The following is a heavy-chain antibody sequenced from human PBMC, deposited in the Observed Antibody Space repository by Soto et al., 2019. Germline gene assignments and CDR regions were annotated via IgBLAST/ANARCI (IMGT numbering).Heavy chain of an antibody. CDR1: GYTFTGYY. CDR3: ARGAVAGDQRPWFDP. Sequence: ASVKVSCKASGYTFTGYYMHWVRQAPGQGLEWMGWINPNSGGTNYAQKFQGWVTMTRDTSISTAYMELSGLRSDDTAVYYCARGAVAGDQRPWFDPWGQGTLVTVSS. CDR2: INPNSGGT. D-gene: IGHD6-19*01. V-gene: IGHV1-2*04. J-gene: IGHJ5*02.